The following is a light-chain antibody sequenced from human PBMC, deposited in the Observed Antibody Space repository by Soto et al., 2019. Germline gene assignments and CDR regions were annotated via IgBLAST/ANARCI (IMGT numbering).Light chain of an antibody. Sequence: VVMTQSPAILSVSPGERATLSCRASQNISSDLAWYQQRPGQSPRLVIYGVSTRATGVPPTFSGSGSGTDFTLTISSLQSEDFAVYYCQQYNHWPPWTFGQGTKVEF. J-gene: IGKJ1*01. CDR1: QNISSD. CDR3: QQYNHWPPWT. V-gene: IGKV3-15*01. CDR2: GVS.